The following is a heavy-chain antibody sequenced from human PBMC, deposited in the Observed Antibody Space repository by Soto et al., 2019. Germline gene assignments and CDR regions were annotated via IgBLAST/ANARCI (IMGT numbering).Heavy chain of an antibody. CDR2: ISYNGNNK. J-gene: IGHJ3*02. CDR1: GFSISTYA. Sequence: VQLVESGGGVVQPGRSLRLSCAACGFSISTYALHWVRQAPGKGPEWVAIISYNGNNKHYADSVKGRFTISRDNSKNTVDLQMNSLRVEDTAMYYCARRSFPYSGSPLEPWSDALDIWGQGTMVTVSS. CDR3: ARRSFPYSGSPLEPWSDALDI. V-gene: IGHV3-30*04. D-gene: IGHD1-26*01.